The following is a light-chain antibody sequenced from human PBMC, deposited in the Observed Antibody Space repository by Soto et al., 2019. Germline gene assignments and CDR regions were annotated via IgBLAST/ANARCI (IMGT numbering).Light chain of an antibody. CDR1: KIGSKI. V-gene: IGLV3-21*02. CDR2: DAT. CDR3: QVWASTAECFV. Sequence: SYELTQPPSVSVAPGQTAKITCGGDKIGSKIVHWYKQRPGQAPVAVVFDATDRPSGIPDRISGSRSGDTATLTISSVDAGDEADYYGQVWASTAECFVFGSGTKVTVL. J-gene: IGLJ1*01.